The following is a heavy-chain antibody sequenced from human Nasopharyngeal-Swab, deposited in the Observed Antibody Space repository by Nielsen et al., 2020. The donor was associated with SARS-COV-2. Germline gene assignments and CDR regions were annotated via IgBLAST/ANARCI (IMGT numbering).Heavy chain of an antibody. Sequence: GESLKISCAASGFTFSNAWMSWVRQAPGKGLEWVGRIKSKTDGGTTDYAAPVKGRFTISRDDSKNTLYLQMNSLKTEDTAVYYCTTDLLGVGAYYYYGMDVWGQGTTVTVSS. V-gene: IGHV3-15*01. CDR1: GFTFSNAW. J-gene: IGHJ6*02. CDR3: TTDLLGVGAYYYYGMDV. D-gene: IGHD3-3*01. CDR2: IKSKTDGGTT.